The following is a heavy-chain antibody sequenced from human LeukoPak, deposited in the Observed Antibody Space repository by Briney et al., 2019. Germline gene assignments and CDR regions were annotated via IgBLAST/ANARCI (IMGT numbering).Heavy chain of an antibody. CDR1: GFTFSRYA. CDR3: ARGKGGPFNY. D-gene: IGHD2-15*01. V-gene: IGHV3-30*01. Sequence: GRSLRLSYAASGFTFSRYAMHWVRQAPGKGLEWVAVMSFDGSYKYYADSVKGRFTISRDNSKNTVYLQMNSLRAEDTAVYYCARGKGGPFNYWGQGTLVTVSS. J-gene: IGHJ4*02. CDR2: MSFDGSYK.